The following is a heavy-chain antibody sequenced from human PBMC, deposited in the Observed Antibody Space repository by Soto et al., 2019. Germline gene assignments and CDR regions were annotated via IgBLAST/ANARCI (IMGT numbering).Heavy chain of an antibody. CDR2: ISAYNGNT. CDR1: GYTFTSYG. J-gene: IGHJ4*02. V-gene: IGHV1-18*04. CDR3: ARGPSCSGGSCYLSPFDY. D-gene: IGHD2-15*01. Sequence: ASVKVSCKASGYTFTSYGISWVRQAPGQGLEWMGWISAYNGNTNYAQKLQGRVTMTTDTSTSTAYMELRSLRSDDTAVYYCARGPSCSGGSCYLSPFDYWCQGTLVTVSS.